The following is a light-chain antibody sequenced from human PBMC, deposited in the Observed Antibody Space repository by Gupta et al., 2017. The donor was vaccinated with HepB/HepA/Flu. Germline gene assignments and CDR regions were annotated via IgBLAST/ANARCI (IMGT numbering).Light chain of an antibody. CDR2: GAS. CDR1: QSVSSSY. CDR3: QQDGSSPIT. V-gene: IGKV3-20*01. Sequence: EIVLTQSPGTLSLSPGERATLSCRASQSVSSSYLAWYQQKPSQAPRLLIYGASSRATGIPDRFSGSGSGTDFTLTISRLEPEDFAVYYCQQDGSSPITFGQGTRLEIK. J-gene: IGKJ5*01.